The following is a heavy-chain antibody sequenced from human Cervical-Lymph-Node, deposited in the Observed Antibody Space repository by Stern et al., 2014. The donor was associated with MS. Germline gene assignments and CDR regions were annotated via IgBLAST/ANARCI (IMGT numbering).Heavy chain of an antibody. D-gene: IGHD2-15*01. CDR1: GGTFSSYA. V-gene: IGHV1-69*01. Sequence: QMQLVQSGAEVKKPGSSVKVSCKASGGTFSSYAISWVRQAPGQGLEWMGGIIPIFGTANYAQKFQGRVTITADESTSTAYMELSSLRSEDTAVYYCASPTRRGYCSGGSCYSPFDYWGQGTLVTVSS. J-gene: IGHJ4*02. CDR2: IIPIFGTA. CDR3: ASPTRRGYCSGGSCYSPFDY.